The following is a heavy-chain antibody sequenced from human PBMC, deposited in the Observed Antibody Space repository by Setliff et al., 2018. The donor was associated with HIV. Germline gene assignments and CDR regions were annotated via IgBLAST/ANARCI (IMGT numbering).Heavy chain of an antibody. CDR3: ATYADRESNRFGP. J-gene: IGHJ5*02. Sequence: SETLSLTCTVSGGSISSGSYYWSWIRQPAGKGLEWIGRIYTSGSTNYNPSLKSRVTISVDTSKNQFSLKLSSVAAADTAVYYCATYADRESNRFGPWGQGILVTVSS. CDR1: GGSISSGSYY. V-gene: IGHV4-61*02. D-gene: IGHD3-10*01. CDR2: IYTSGST.